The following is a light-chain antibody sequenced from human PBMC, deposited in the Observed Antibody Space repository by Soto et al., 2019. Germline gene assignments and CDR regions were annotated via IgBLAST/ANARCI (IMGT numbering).Light chain of an antibody. J-gene: IGKJ4*01. V-gene: IGKV1-6*02. CDR3: LQDNTYPLT. CDR1: QGIGND. CDR2: AAS. Sequence: AIPMTQSPSSLSASVGDRVTISCRASQGIGNDLGWFQQKPGKAPKLLIYAASTLQSGVPSRFSGGGSGTHFTLTISSLQPEDFATYYCLQDNTYPLTFGGGTKVQIK.